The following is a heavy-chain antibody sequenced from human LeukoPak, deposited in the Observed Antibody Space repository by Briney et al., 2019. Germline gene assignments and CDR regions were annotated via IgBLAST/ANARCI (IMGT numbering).Heavy chain of an antibody. J-gene: IGHJ6*03. CDR1: GGSFSGYY. Sequence: SETLSLTCAVYGGSFSGYYWSWIRQPPGKGLEWIGEINHSGSTNYNPSLKSRVTISVDTSKNQFSLKLSSVTAADTAVYYCARQVGGWPDYYYYYMDVWGKGTTVTISS. V-gene: IGHV4-34*01. D-gene: IGHD6-19*01. CDR2: INHSGST. CDR3: ARQVGGWPDYYYYYMDV.